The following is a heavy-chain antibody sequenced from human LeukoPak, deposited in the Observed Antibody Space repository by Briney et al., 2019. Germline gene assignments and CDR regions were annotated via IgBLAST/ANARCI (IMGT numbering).Heavy chain of an antibody. CDR2: ISGNSGRI. Sequence: GGSLRLSCAASGFIFNSYAMNWVRQAPGKGLEWVSGISGNSGRIDYADSVQGRFTISRDNSKNTLYLQMSSLRAEDTAVYYCARGNSGNYQPGYWGQGTLVTVSS. V-gene: IGHV3-23*01. J-gene: IGHJ4*02. CDR1: GFIFNSYA. D-gene: IGHD1-26*01. CDR3: ARGNSGNYQPGY.